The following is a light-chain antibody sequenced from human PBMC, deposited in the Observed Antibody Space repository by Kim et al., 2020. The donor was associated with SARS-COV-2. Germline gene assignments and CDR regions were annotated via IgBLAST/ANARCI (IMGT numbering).Light chain of an antibody. Sequence: YNYVSWYQQHPGKAPKLKISEVTKRPSGVPDRFSGSKSGDTASLTVSGLQAEDEADYFCSSYGGSSDLVFGGGTQLTVL. J-gene: IGLJ3*02. CDR2: EVT. CDR3: SSYGGSSDLV. CDR1: YNY. V-gene: IGLV2-8*01.